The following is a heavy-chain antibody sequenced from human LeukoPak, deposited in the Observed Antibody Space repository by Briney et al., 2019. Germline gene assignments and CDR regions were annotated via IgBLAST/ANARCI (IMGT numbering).Heavy chain of an antibody. V-gene: IGHV4-34*01. CDR3: ARDRLRYFDWGHKYNWFDP. D-gene: IGHD3-9*01. CDR2: INHSGST. J-gene: IGHJ5*02. Sequence: SETLSLTCAVYGGSFSGYYWSWIRQPPGKGLEWIGEINHSGSTNYNPSLKSQVTISVDTSKNQFSLKLSSVTAADTAVYYCARDRLRYFDWGHKYNWFDPWGQGTLVTVSS. CDR1: GGSFSGYY.